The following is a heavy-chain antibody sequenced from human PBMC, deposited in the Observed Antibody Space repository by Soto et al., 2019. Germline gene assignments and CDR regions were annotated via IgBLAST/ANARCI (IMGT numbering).Heavy chain of an antibody. J-gene: IGHJ4*02. CDR3: ARTSGSYLEVVGALDY. Sequence: QITLKESGPTLVKPTQTLTLTCTFSGFSLSTSGVGVGWIRQPPGKALEWLALIYWDDDKRYSPSLKSRLTIAKHTSKNQVVLTMTNMDPVDTATYYCARTSGSYLEVVGALDYWGQGTLVTVSS. CDR1: GFSLSTSGVG. D-gene: IGHD1-26*01. V-gene: IGHV2-5*02. CDR2: IYWDDDK.